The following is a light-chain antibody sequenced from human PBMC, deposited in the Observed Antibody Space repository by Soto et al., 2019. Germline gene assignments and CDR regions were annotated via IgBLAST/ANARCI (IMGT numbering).Light chain of an antibody. J-gene: IGLJ1*01. Sequence: SALTQPASVSGSPGQSITISCNGTSSDVGSYNLVSWYQQHPGKAPKLMIYEVSKRPSGVSNRFSGSKSGNTASLTISGLQAEDEADYYCCSYAGSSTYVFGTGTRSPS. CDR3: CSYAGSSTYV. CDR2: EVS. CDR1: SSDVGSYNL. V-gene: IGLV2-23*02.